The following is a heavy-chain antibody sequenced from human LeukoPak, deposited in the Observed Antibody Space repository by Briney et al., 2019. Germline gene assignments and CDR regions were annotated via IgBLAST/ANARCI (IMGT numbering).Heavy chain of an antibody. D-gene: IGHD4-17*01. Sequence: SQTLSLTCTVSGGSIITGGYYWSWIRQHPGKCLEWIGYINYSGSTYYNPSLKSRVTISVDTSKNQFSLKLSSVTAADTAVYYCARGPDPLTPYGDTDYWGQGTLVTVSS. CDR3: ARGPDPLTPYGDTDY. CDR1: GGSIITGGYY. CDR2: INYSGST. V-gene: IGHV4-31*03. J-gene: IGHJ4*02.